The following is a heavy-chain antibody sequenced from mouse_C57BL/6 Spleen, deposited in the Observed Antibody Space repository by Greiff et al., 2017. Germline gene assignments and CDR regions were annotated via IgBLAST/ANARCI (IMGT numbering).Heavy chain of an antibody. CDR1: GYTFTDYN. J-gene: IGHJ4*01. Sequence: EVQLQQSGPELVKPGASVKIPCKASGYTFTDYNMDWVKQSHGKSLEWIGDINPNNGGTIYNQKFKGKATLTVDKSSSTAYMQLSSLTSEDSAVYYCARSDYDGYYDYAMDYWGQGTSVTVSS. CDR2: INPNNGGT. V-gene: IGHV1-18*01. D-gene: IGHD2-3*01. CDR3: ARSDYDGYYDYAMDY.